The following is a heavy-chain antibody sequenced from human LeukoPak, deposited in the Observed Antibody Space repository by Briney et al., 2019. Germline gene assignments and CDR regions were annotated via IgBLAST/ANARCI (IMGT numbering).Heavy chain of an antibody. Sequence: PGGSLRLSCAASGFTFSSYAKHWVHQAPGKGLEWVAVISYDGSNKYYADSVKGRFTISRDNSKNTLYLQMNSLRAEDTAVYYCARDLAQWLPPVMGYWGQGTLVTVSS. D-gene: IGHD3-22*01. CDR1: GFTFSSYA. CDR3: ARDLAQWLPPVMGY. CDR2: ISYDGSNK. V-gene: IGHV3-30*04. J-gene: IGHJ4*02.